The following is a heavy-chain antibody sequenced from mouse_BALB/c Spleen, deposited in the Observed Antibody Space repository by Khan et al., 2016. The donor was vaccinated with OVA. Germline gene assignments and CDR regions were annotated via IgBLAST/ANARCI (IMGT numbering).Heavy chain of an antibody. CDR3: AKGVWSYYYAIDY. J-gene: IGHJ4*01. V-gene: IGHV2-6-5*01. Sequence: QVQLKQSGPGLVAPSQSLSITCTVSGFSLTDYGVSWIRQPPGKGLEWLGVIWGGGSTYYNSALKSRLSISKDNSKSHVFLKMNSLQTDDTAMYYCAKGVWSYYYAIDYWGQGTSVTVSS. CDR1: GFSLTDYG. D-gene: IGHD2-10*02. CDR2: IWGGGST.